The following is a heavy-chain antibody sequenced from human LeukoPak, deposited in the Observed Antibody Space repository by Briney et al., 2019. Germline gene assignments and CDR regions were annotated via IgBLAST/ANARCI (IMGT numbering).Heavy chain of an antibody. CDR3: ARTLMALDGDLGWFDP. V-gene: IGHV1-18*01. J-gene: IGHJ5*02. Sequence: EASVKVSCKASGYTFTSYGISWVRQAPGQGPEWMGWISAYNGNTNYAQKLQGRVTMTTDTSTSTAYMELRSLRSDDTAVYYCARTLMALDGDLGWFDPWGQGTLVTVSS. CDR2: ISAYNGNT. CDR1: GYTFTSYG. D-gene: IGHD4-17*01.